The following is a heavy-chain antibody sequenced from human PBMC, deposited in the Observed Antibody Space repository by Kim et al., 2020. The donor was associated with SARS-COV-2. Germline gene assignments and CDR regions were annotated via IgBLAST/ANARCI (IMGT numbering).Heavy chain of an antibody. CDR2: INHSGST. CDR3: ARIASFRRYYDSSGYPDAFDI. D-gene: IGHD3-22*01. J-gene: IGHJ3*02. Sequence: SETLSLTCAVYGGSFSGYYWSWIRQPPGKGLEWIGEINHSGSTNYNPSLKSRVTISVDTSKNQFSLKLSSVTAADTAVYYCARIASFRRYYDSSGYPDAFDIWGQGTMVTVSS. CDR1: GGSFSGYY. V-gene: IGHV4-34*01.